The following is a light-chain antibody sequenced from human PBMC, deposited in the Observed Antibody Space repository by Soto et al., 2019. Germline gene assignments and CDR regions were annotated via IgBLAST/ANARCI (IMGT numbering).Light chain of an antibody. Sequence: EVVLTQSPGTLSLSPGERATLSCRASERLGTNYLAWYQQKPGQAPRVLIYATSNRATGIPDRFSGSGSGTDFTLTISRLEPEDFAVYYCQQFGNSVRTFGQGTTVDIK. CDR3: QQFGNSVRT. CDR1: ERLGTNY. CDR2: ATS. J-gene: IGKJ1*01. V-gene: IGKV3-20*01.